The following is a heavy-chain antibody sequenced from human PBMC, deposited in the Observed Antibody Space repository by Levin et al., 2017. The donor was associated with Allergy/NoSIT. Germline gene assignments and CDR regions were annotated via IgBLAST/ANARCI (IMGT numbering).Heavy chain of an antibody. CDR1: GFTFSDYY. Sequence: GESLKISCAASGFTFSDYYMSWIRQAPGKGLEWVSYISSSGSTIYYADSVKGRFTISRDNAKNSLYLQMNSLRAEDTAVYYCARADGYSYGWSFDYWGQGTLVTVSS. CDR3: ARADGYSYGWSFDY. D-gene: IGHD5-18*01. J-gene: IGHJ4*02. V-gene: IGHV3-11*01. CDR2: ISSSGSTI.